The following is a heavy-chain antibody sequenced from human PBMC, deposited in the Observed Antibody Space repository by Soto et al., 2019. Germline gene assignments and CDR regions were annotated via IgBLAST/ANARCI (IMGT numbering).Heavy chain of an antibody. D-gene: IGHD6-25*01. CDR3: ATQRGGGGY. CDR2: IYSGGYT. CDR1: GFTVSNNY. Sequence: EVQLVESGGGLIQPGGSLRLSCAVSGFTVSNNYMSWVRQAPGKGLEGVSVIYSGGYTAYGDSVKGRFTISRDNSKKPQYLKMKSLWAAGTAVYYCATQRGGGGYWGQGTLVTVSS. J-gene: IGHJ4*02. V-gene: IGHV3-53*01.